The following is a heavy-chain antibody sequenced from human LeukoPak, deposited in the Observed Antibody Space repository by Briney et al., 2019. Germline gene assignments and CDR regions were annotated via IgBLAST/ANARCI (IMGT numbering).Heavy chain of an antibody. J-gene: IGHJ6*02. V-gene: IGHV3-23*01. Sequence: GGSLRLSCAASGFTFSSYAMRWVRQAPGKGLEWVSAISGSGGSTYYADSVKGRFTISRDNSKNTLYLQMNSLRAEDTAVYYCAKDYDSPDGMDVWGQGTTVTVSS. CDR1: GFTFSSYA. CDR3: AKDYDSPDGMDV. CDR2: ISGSGGST. D-gene: IGHD3-22*01.